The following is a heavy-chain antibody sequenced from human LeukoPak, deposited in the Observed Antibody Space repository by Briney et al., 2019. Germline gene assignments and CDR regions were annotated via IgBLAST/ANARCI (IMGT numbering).Heavy chain of an antibody. V-gene: IGHV1-18*01. D-gene: IGHD2-15*01. CDR3: ARTSGVSVARSPYYFDF. CDR1: GYLFINYG. J-gene: IGHJ4*02. Sequence: ASVKVSCKASGYLFINYGITWLRQAPGQGLECMGWISPYSGNTDYAQKLQGRVTMTTDRSTTTAYMELRSLGFDDTAVYYCARTSGVSVARSPYYFDFWGQGTLITVSS. CDR2: ISPYSGNT.